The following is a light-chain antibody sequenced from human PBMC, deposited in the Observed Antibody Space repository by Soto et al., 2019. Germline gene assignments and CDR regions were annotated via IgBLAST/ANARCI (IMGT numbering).Light chain of an antibody. V-gene: IGLV3-1*01. CDR2: QDS. J-gene: IGLJ3*02. CDR3: QEWGSSTAV. CDR1: KLGDKY. Sequence: SYELTQPPSVSVSPGQTASITCSGDKLGDKYACWYQQKPGQSPVLVIYQDSKRPSGIPERFSGSNSGNTATLTISGTQAMDEADYYCQEWGSSTAVFGGGTKVTVL.